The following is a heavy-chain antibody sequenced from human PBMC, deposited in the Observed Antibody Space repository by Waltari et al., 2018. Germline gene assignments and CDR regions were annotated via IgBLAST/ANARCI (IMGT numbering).Heavy chain of an antibody. J-gene: IGHJ4*02. D-gene: IGHD2-15*01. CDR2: MNPNSGGT. Sequence: QVQLVQSGTEVQKPGASVRVSCKASGYTFIDHYRHWVRQAPGQGLEWMGWMNPNSGGTNYAQKFQGRVTMTRDTSTSTAYMELTRMTSDDTAIYYCARDGGFDFWGQGSLVTVSS. CDR3: ARDGGFDF. V-gene: IGHV1-2*02. CDR1: GYTFIDHY.